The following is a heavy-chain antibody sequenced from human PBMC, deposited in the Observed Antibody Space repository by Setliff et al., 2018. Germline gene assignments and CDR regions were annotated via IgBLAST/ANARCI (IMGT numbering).Heavy chain of an antibody. CDR3: AGRPQNTPMGPCDY. CDR1: DDSISSRHYY. D-gene: IGHD5-18*01. CDR2: IYTSWST. J-gene: IGHJ4*02. V-gene: IGHV4-61*09. Sequence: TLSLTCTVSDDSISSRHYYWSWIRKPAGKGLEWLGQIYTSWSTNYNPSLKGRATLSIDASKRQFSLMLTSVTAADTAIYYCAGRPQNTPMGPCDYWGQGTLVTVSS.